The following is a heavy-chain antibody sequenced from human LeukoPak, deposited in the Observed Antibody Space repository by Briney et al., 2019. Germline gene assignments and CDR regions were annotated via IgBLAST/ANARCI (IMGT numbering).Heavy chain of an antibody. V-gene: IGHV4-30-4*08. CDR3: AGYCSGGSCYYYFDY. Sequence: PSETLSLTCTVSGGSISSGDYYWSWIRQPPGKGLEWIGYIYYSGSTYYDPSLKSRVTISEDTSKNQFSLKLSSVTAADTAVYYCAGYCSGGSCYYYFDYWGQGTLVTVSS. CDR1: GGSISSGDYY. J-gene: IGHJ4*02. CDR2: IYYSGST. D-gene: IGHD2-15*01.